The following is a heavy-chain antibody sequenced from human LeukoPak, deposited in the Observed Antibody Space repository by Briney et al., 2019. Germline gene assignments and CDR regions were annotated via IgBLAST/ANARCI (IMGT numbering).Heavy chain of an antibody. CDR1: GLTFSSYA. Sequence: GGSLRLSCAASGLTFSSYAMSWVRQAPGKGLEWVSAISGSGGSTYYADSVKGRFTISRDNSKDTLYLQMNSLRAEDTAIYYCAKRDHTAVAGTPLDYWGQGTLVTVSS. CDR2: ISGSGGST. D-gene: IGHD6-19*01. V-gene: IGHV3-23*01. CDR3: AKRDHTAVAGTPLDY. J-gene: IGHJ4*02.